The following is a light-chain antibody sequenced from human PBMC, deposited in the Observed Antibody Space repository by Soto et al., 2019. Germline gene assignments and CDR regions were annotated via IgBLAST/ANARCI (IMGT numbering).Light chain of an antibody. Sequence: QAVVTQPPSVSGAPGQRVTISCSGGSSNIGAGYDVHWYQQLPQTAPKLLIYGNNIRPSGVPDRFSGSKSGTSASLAITGLQAEDEADYYCLLYYGAAVVFGGGTKVTVL. J-gene: IGLJ2*01. V-gene: IGLV1-40*01. CDR1: SSNIGAGYD. CDR3: LLYYGAAVV. CDR2: GNN.